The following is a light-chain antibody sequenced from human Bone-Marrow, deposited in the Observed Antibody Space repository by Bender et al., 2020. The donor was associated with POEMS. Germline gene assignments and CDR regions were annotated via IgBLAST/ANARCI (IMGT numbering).Light chain of an antibody. CDR1: SSNIGNHG. CDR3: SAWADGLSGWV. CDR2: YDD. Sequence: QSVVTQPPSLSEAPRQRVTISCSGSSSNIGNHGVNWYQQLPGEAPKLLIYYDDLLTPGVSDRFSASKSGTSASLAISKLQSEDAALDYCSAWADGLSGWVFGGGTKLTV. J-gene: IGLJ2*01. V-gene: IGLV1-36*01.